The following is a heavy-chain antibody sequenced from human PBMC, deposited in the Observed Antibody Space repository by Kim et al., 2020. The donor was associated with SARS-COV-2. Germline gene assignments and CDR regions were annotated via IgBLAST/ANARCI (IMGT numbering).Heavy chain of an antibody. CDR1: GFNLDRNA. Sequence: GGSLRLSCAASGFNLDRNAMHWVRQAPGKGLEWVSGISSKSGAIGYSDSVKGRFAVSRDTAKKSLYLQMNSLRPEDTALYYCATDDGNGWYTKYWGQGTLVTVSA. J-gene: IGHJ4*02. D-gene: IGHD6-19*01. V-gene: IGHV3-9*01. CDR3: ATDDGNGWYTKY. CDR2: ISSKSGAI.